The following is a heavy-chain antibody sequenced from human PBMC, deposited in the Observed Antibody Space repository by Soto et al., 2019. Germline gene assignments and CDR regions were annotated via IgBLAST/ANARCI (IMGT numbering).Heavy chain of an antibody. CDR2: VHFSGNT. Sequence: QVQLQESGPGLVKPSETLSLTCTVSGGSLSSYYWTWIRQSPGKGLEWIGYVHFSGNTNYNPSLKSRVTISIDTSKNQFSLRLASVTAADTAFYYCGSVRPSGYVLSWGQGTLVTVSS. CDR3: GSVRPSGYVLS. CDR1: GGSLSSYY. D-gene: IGHD6-25*01. V-gene: IGHV4-59*01. J-gene: IGHJ5*02.